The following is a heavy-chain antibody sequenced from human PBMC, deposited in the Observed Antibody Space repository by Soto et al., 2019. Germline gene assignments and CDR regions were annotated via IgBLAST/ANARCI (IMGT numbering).Heavy chain of an antibody. CDR1: GITFSGFW. CDR2: VDSAGSGT. CDR3: STVCEH. V-gene: IGHV3-74*01. J-gene: IGHJ4*02. Sequence: VPLVESGRGSVQPGGSLRLSCVASGITFSGFWMHWVRQVPGKGLVWVARVDSAGSGTSYADTVKGRFTNSRDNANNTQPLQTDILRGEDTSVYYCSTVCEHWGQGIPVTVSS.